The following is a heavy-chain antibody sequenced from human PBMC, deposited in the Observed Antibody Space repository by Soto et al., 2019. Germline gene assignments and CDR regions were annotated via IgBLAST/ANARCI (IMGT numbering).Heavy chain of an antibody. CDR3: AIGFFRRVSTHYFDF. CDR1: GYSFTSFW. J-gene: IGHJ6*04. CDR2: INPVDSDT. V-gene: IGHV5-51*01. Sequence: PGESLKISCQGFGYSFTSFWIGWVRQMPGKSLEWMGIINPVDSDTRYSPSFQGQVTISVDKSITTAYLQWSSLKASDTAMYHCAIGFFRRVSTHYFDFWGKGTTVTVSS. D-gene: IGHD3-10*01.